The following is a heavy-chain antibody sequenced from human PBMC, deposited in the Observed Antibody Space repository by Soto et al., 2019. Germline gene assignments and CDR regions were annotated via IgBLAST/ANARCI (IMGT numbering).Heavy chain of an antibody. CDR3: ERVMGGGSCSS. J-gene: IGHJ5*02. CDR1: GFTFSDDY. V-gene: IGHV3-11*01. D-gene: IGHD2-15*01. Sequence: QVQLVESGGGLVKPGGSLSLSCAASGFTFSDDYMSWIRQAPGKGLEWVSYTSSSGSTIYYADSVKGLYTISRDSAKNSRYLQMNSLSAEDTAVYYCERVMGGGSCSSWGKRSLVTVSS. CDR2: TSSSGSTI.